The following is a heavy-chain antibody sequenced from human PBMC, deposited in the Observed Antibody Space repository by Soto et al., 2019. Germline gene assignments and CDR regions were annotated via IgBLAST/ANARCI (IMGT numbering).Heavy chain of an antibody. Sequence: GGSLRLSCAASGFTFSSYGMHWVRQAPGKGLEWVAVISYDGSNKYYADSVKGRFTISRDNSKNTLYLQMNSLRAEDTAVYYCAKDRWAWEHTSNFDYWGQGTLVTVSS. CDR2: ISYDGSNK. CDR3: AKDRWAWEHTSNFDY. J-gene: IGHJ4*02. D-gene: IGHD1-26*01. V-gene: IGHV3-30*18. CDR1: GFTFSSYG.